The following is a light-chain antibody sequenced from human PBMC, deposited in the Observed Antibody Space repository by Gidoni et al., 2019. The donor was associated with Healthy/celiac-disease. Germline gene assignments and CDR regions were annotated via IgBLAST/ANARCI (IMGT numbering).Light chain of an antibody. CDR2: AAS. Sequence: DIQMTQSPSSLSASVGDRVTITCRASQSISSYLNGYQQKPGKAPKLLIYAASSLQSGVPSRFSGSGSGTDFTLTSSSLQPEDFATYYCQQSYSTPFTFGPGTKVDIK. V-gene: IGKV1-39*01. J-gene: IGKJ3*01. CDR1: QSISSY. CDR3: QQSYSTPFT.